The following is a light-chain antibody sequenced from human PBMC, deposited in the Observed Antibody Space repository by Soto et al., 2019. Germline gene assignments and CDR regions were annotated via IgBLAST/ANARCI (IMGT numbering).Light chain of an antibody. CDR3: SSYSTGSTLVV. CDR1: SXDVGGNKY. CDR2: EVS. Sequence: QSALAQPASVSGSPGQSITISCTGSSXDVGGNKYVSWYQQHPGKAPKLIIYEVSYRPSGVSNRFSGSKSGNTASLTISGLRAEDEADYYCSSYSTGSTLVVFGSGTKVTVL. V-gene: IGLV2-14*01. J-gene: IGLJ1*01.